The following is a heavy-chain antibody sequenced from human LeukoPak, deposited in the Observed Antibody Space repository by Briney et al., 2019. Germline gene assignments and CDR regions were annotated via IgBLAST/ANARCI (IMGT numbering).Heavy chain of an antibody. CDR1: GFTFSSYA. J-gene: IGHJ4*02. Sequence: GGSLRLSCAASGFTFSSYAMSWVRQAPGKGLEWVSAISGSGGSTYYADSVKGRFTISRDNSKNTLYLQMNSLRAEDTAVYYCARDSYYDTGGYYGAPLDYWGQGTLVTVSS. CDR2: ISGSGGST. V-gene: IGHV3-23*01. CDR3: ARDSYYDTGGYYGAPLDY. D-gene: IGHD3-22*01.